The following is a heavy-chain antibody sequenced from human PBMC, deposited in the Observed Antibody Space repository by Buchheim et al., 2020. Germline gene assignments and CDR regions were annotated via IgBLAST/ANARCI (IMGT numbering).Heavy chain of an antibody. CDR3: ARDFPSQDYYDSSGYDDY. CDR2: IIPILGIA. V-gene: IGHV1-69*08. CDR1: GGTFSSYT. Sequence: QVQLVQSGAEVKKPGSSVKVSCKASGGTFSSYTISWVRQAPGQGLEWMGRIIPILGIANYAQKFQGRVTITADKSTSTAYMELSSLRSEDTAVYYCARDFPSQDYYDSSGYDDYWGQGTL. J-gene: IGHJ4*02. D-gene: IGHD3-22*01.